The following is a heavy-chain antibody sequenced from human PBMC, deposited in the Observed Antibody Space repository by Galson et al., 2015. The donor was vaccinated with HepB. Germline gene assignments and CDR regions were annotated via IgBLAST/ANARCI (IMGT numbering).Heavy chain of an antibody. CDR1: GYTFTSYY. J-gene: IGHJ6*03. D-gene: IGHD5-18*01. Sequence: SVKVSCKASGYTFTSYYMHWVRQAPGQGLEWMGIINPSGGSTSYAQKFQGRVTMTRDTSTSTVYMELSSLRSEDTAVYYCARDLKDTAMDTPSYYYYYYMDVWGKGTTVTVSS. V-gene: IGHV1-46*01. CDR3: ARDLKDTAMDTPSYYYYYYMDV. CDR2: INPSGGST.